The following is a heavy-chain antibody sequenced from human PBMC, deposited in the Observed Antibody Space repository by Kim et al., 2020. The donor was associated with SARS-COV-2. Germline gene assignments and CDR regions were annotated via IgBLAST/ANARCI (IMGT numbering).Heavy chain of an antibody. D-gene: IGHD1-20*01. Sequence: SVKVSCKASGGTFSSYAISWVRQAPGQGLEWMGGIIPIFGTANYAQKFQGRVTITADESTSTAYMELSSLKSEDTAVYYCARGARAMSPYNWNYYYYGMDVWGQGTTVTVSS. CDR2: IIPIFGTA. V-gene: IGHV1-69*13. CDR1: GGTFSSYA. CDR3: ARGARAMSPYNWNYYYYGMDV. J-gene: IGHJ6*02.